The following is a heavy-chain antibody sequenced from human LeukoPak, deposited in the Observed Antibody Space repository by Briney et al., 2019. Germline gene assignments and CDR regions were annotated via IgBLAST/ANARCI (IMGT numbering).Heavy chain of an antibody. CDR1: GFTFSAYR. J-gene: IGHJ1*01. D-gene: IGHD6-13*01. Sequence: GGALRLSCAASGFTFSAYRMSWVRQAPGKGLEWVSVISGSGGSTYYADSVKGRFTISRDNSRNTLYLQMNSLRAEDTAVYYCAKDPTLPGTAEYFQHWGQGTLVTVSS. CDR3: AKDPTLPGTAEYFQH. CDR2: ISGSGGST. V-gene: IGHV3-23*01.